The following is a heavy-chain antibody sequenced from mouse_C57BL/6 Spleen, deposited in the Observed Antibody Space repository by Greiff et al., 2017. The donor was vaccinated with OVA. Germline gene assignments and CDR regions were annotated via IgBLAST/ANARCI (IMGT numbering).Heavy chain of an antibody. CDR2: IDPEDGDT. V-gene: IGHV14-1*01. Sequence: EVKLMESGAELVRPGASVKLSCTASGFNIKDYYMHWVKQRPEQGLEWIGRIDPEDGDTEYAPKFQGKATMTADTSSNTAYLQLSSLTSEDTAVYYCTTYYGSSSYYYAMDYWGQGTSVTVSS. D-gene: IGHD1-1*01. J-gene: IGHJ4*01. CDR1: GFNIKDYY. CDR3: TTYYGSSSYYYAMDY.